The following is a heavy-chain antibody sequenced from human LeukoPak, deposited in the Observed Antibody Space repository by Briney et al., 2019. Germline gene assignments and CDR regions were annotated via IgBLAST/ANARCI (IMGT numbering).Heavy chain of an antibody. CDR1: GFTFNTYG. CDR2: ISSSGRTL. D-gene: IGHD6-6*01. J-gene: IGHJ6*02. V-gene: IGHV3-48*03. Sequence: GGSLRLSCAASGFTFNTYGMNWVRQAPGKGLEWLSKISSSGRTLDYAASVKGRFTISRDNANNLLYLQMNSLRVEDTALYYCAREYSGSSGYYGMDVWGQGTTVTVSS. CDR3: AREYSGSSGYYGMDV.